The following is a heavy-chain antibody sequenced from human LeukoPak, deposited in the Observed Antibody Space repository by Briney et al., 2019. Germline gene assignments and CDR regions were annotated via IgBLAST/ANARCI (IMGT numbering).Heavy chain of an antibody. CDR2: ISAYNGNT. V-gene: IGHV1-18*01. Sequence: ASVKVSCKASGYSFTSYGITWVRQAPGQGLEWMGWISAYNGNTNYAQKLQDRVTMTTDTPTSTAYMVLRSLRSDDTAVYYCARGSTYYYDSSGYPILGYWGQGTLVTVSS. CDR3: ARGSTYYYDSSGYPILGY. J-gene: IGHJ4*02. D-gene: IGHD3-22*01. CDR1: GYSFTSYG.